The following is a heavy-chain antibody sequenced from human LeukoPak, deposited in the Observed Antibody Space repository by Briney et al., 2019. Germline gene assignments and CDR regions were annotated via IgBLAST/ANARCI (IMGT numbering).Heavy chain of an antibody. CDR3: ARNNWNSRTQRWFYFDN. J-gene: IGHJ4*02. CDR2: IWHDGSNK. CDR1: GFTFNIHG. D-gene: IGHD1-1*01. Sequence: GGSLRLSCAASGFTFNIHGMHWVRQAPGKGLEWVAFIWHDGSNKYYTDSVKGRFTISRDNSENTVYLQMNSLRAEDTAVYYCARNNWNSRTQRWFYFDNWGQGTLVTVSS. V-gene: IGHV3-33*01.